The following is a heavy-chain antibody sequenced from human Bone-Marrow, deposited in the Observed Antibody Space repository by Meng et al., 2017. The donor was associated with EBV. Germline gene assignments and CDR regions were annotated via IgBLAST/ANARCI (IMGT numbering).Heavy chain of an antibody. CDR1: VGSFTGYY. Sequence: QRCGAGLFKPSETLPLTFAAYVGSFTGYYWNWIRQPPGKGLEWIGEINHSGSTNYNPSLKSRVTISVDTSKNQFSLKLSSVTAADTAVYYCARGDYGSGSYYSHVGVVYWGQGTLVTVSS. CDR2: INHSGST. D-gene: IGHD3-10*01. V-gene: IGHV4-34*01. CDR3: ARGDYGSGSYYSHVGVVY. J-gene: IGHJ4*02.